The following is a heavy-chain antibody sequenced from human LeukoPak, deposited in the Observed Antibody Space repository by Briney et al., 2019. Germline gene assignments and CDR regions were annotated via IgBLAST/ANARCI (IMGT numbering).Heavy chain of an antibody. CDR3: ARGRQSEL. CDR1: GYPFTIND. CDR2: INPMGMR. J-gene: IGHJ4*02. V-gene: IGHV1-8*01. Sequence: ASVKVSCKASGYPFTINDINWVRQAAGQGLEWVGWINPMGMRAYAQKFQGRVSMTTNTSINTAYMELSSLRSDDTAVYYCARGRQSELWGQGTLVTVSP. D-gene: IGHD1-7*01.